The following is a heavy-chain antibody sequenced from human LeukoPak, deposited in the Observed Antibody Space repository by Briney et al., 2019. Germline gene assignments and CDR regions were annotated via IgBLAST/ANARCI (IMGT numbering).Heavy chain of an antibody. D-gene: IGHD1-1*01. J-gene: IGHJ4*02. CDR3: ARHSALDGLDY. V-gene: IGHV4-59*08. CDR2: IYYSGST. Sequence: PSETLSLTCTVSGGSISSYYWSWIRQPPGKGLEWIGYIYYSGSTKYNPSLISRLTISVDMSKNQISLKLSSVTAADTAVYYCARHSALDGLDYWGQGTLVTISS. CDR1: GGSISSYY.